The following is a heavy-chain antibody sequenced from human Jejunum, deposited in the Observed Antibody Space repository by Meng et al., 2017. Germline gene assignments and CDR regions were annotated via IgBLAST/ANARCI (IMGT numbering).Heavy chain of an antibody. Sequence: QVQPVKWGAEGKKPGASVKVSCKASGYTFTTYAMHWVRQAPGQRLEWMGWINAGNGNTKYSQKFQGRVTITRDTSASTAYMELNNLRSEDTAVYFCARLHSSSSGEVFDYWGQGTLVTVSS. V-gene: IGHV1-3*01. J-gene: IGHJ4*02. CDR3: ARLHSSSSGEVFDY. D-gene: IGHD6-6*01. CDR2: INAGNGNT. CDR1: GYTFTTYA.